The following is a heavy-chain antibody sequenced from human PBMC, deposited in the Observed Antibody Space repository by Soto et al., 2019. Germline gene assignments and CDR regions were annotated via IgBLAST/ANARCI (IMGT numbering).Heavy chain of an antibody. Sequence: QVHLVQSGAEVKKPGSSVKVSCKASGGTFGSYALGWVRQAPGQGLESMGGIIPFYGSVTYTERFQDRVTITADEATSTAYMELSSLKSEDTAVYYCALESDNYGSGSYPTWGQGTPVTVSS. V-gene: IGHV1-69*01. CDR3: ALESDNYGSGSYPT. CDR1: GGTFGSYA. CDR2: IIPFYGSV. D-gene: IGHD3-10*01. J-gene: IGHJ4*02.